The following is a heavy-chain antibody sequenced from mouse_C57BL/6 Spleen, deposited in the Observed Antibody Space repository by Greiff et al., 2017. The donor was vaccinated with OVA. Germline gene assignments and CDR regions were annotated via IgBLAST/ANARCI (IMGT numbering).Heavy chain of an antibody. D-gene: IGHD1-1*01. CDR2: IYPRSGNT. Sequence: VQLQQSGAELARPGASVKLSCKASGYTFTSYGISWVKQRTGQGLEWIGEIYPRSGNTYYNEKFKGKATLTADKSSSTAYMALRSLTSEDSAVYFCARSGYYGSHYYAMDYWGQGTSVTVSS. CDR1: GYTFTSYG. V-gene: IGHV1-81*01. CDR3: ARSGYYGSHYYAMDY. J-gene: IGHJ4*01.